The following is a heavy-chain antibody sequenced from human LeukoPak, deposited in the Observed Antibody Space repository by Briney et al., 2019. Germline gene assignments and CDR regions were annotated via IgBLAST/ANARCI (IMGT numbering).Heavy chain of an antibody. CDR3: AREGYYDSRARADWFDP. Sequence: SVKVSCKASGGTFSSYAISWVRQAPGQGLEWMGGIIPIFGTANYAQKFQGRVTITTDESTSTAYMELSSLRSEDTAAYYCAREGYYDSRARADWFDPWGQGTLVTVSS. J-gene: IGHJ5*02. V-gene: IGHV1-69*05. CDR1: GGTFSSYA. CDR2: IIPIFGTA. D-gene: IGHD3-22*01.